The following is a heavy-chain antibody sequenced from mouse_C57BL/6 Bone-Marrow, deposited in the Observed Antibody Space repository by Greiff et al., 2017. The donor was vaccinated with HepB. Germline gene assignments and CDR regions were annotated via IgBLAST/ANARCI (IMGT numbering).Heavy chain of an antibody. CDR2: IRNKANGYTT. D-gene: IGHD1-1*01. Sequence: EVKVVESGGGLVQPGGSLSLSCAASGFTFTDYYMSWVRQPPGKALEWLGFIRNKANGYTTEYSASVKGRFTISRDNSQSILYLQMNALRAEDSATYYCARYIPRYYGSSSSFDYWGQGTTLTVSS. V-gene: IGHV7-3*01. J-gene: IGHJ2*01. CDR1: GFTFTDYY. CDR3: ARYIPRYYGSSSSFDY.